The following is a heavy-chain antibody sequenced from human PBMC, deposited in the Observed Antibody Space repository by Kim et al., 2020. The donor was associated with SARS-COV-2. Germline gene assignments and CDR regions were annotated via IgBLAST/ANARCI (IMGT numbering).Heavy chain of an antibody. Sequence: SETLSLTCTVSGGSISSGGYYWSWIRQHPGKGLEWIGYIYYSGSTYYNPSLKSRVTISVDTSKNQFSLKLSSVTAADTAVYYCARGGNNIVVVPAASVHYYYGIDVWGPGTTVTVSS. D-gene: IGHD2-2*01. CDR1: GGSISSGGYY. CDR2: IYYSGST. J-gene: IGHJ6*02. V-gene: IGHV4-31*03. CDR3: ARGGNNIVVVPAASVHYYYGIDV.